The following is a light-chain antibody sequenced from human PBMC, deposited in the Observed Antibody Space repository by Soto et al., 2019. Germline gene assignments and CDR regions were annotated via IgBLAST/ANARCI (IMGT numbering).Light chain of an antibody. Sequence: DIQMTQSPSCLSASLVDRVTITCRASQSISSYLNWYQQKPGKAPKLLIYAASSLQSGVPSRFSGSGSGTEFTLTISSLQPDDFATYYCQHYNSYSEAFGQGTKVDIK. CDR2: AAS. CDR1: QSISSY. J-gene: IGKJ1*01. V-gene: IGKV1-39*01. CDR3: QHYNSYSEA.